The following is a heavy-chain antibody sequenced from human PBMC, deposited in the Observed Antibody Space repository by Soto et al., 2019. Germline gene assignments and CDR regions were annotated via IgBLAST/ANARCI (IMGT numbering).Heavy chain of an antibody. D-gene: IGHD1-1*01. CDR3: AREVPDDYYDIYV. CDR1: GFTFSSYD. V-gene: IGHV3-13*01. J-gene: IGHJ6*03. CDR2: IGTAGDT. Sequence: ESGGGLVQPGGSLRLSCAASGFTFSSYDMHWVRQATGKGLEWVSAIGTAGDTYYPGSVKGRFTISRANAKNSLYLQMNSLRAGDTAVYYCAREVPDDYYDIYVWGKGTTVTVSS.